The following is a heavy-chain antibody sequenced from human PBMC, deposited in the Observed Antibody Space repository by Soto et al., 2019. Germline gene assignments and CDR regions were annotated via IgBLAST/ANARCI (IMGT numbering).Heavy chain of an antibody. D-gene: IGHD4-17*01. V-gene: IGHV1-2*04. Sequence: ASVKVYCKTSGYSFTVYKLHWGRQAPGQGLEWMGWVDPNGGGSNSAQKFQGSVTMTWDTSITTAYLDLTRLTTNDTATYFCATWVDYGDFEGFDFWGQGTLVTVSS. J-gene: IGHJ4*02. CDR3: ATWVDYGDFEGFDF. CDR1: GYSFTVYK. CDR2: VDPNGGGS.